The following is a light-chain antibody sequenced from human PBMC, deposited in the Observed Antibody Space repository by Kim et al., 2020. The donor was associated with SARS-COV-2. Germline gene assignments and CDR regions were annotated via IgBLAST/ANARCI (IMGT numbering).Light chain of an antibody. CDR2: GNN. V-gene: IGLV1-40*01. CDR1: SSNIGAGYD. J-gene: IGLJ3*02. Sequence: QSVVTQPPSVSGAPGQRVTISCTGSSSNIGAGYDVHWYQQLPGTGPKLLIYGNNNRPSGVPDRISGSKSGTSASLAIAGLQAEDEADYYCQSYDISLRAWVFGGGTQLTVL. CDR3: QSYDISLRAWV.